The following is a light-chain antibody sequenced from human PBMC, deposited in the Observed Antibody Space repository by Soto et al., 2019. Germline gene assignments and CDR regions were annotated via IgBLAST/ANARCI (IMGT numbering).Light chain of an antibody. CDR1: QSISSW. V-gene: IGKV1-5*03. CDR2: KSS. CDR3: QQYNNYWT. J-gene: IGKJ1*01. Sequence: DIQMTQSPSTLSASVGDRVTITCRASQSISSWLAWYQQKPGKAPKLLIYKSSSLESGVPSRFSDSGSETVFTLTISSLQPDDFAAYYRQQYNNYWTFGQGTKVEIK.